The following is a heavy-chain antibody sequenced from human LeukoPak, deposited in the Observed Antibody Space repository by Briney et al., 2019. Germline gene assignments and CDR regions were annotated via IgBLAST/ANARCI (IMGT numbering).Heavy chain of an antibody. Sequence: SETLSLTCAVYGGSFSGYYWSWIRQPPGKGLEWIGEINHSGSTNYNPSLKGRVTISVDTSKNQFSLKLSSVTAADTAVYYCASPAGYSGYRKPFDYWGQGTLVTVSS. V-gene: IGHV4-34*01. CDR1: GGSFSGYY. D-gene: IGHD5-12*01. CDR2: INHSGST. J-gene: IGHJ4*02. CDR3: ASPAGYSGYRKPFDY.